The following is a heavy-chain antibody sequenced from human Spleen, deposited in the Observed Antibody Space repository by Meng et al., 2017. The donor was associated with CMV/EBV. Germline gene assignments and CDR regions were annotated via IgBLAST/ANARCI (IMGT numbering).Heavy chain of an antibody. V-gene: IGHV4-59*01. CDR2: IYHSGTI. D-gene: IGHD2/OR15-2a*01. CDR3: AREAGYFGYGMDV. Sequence: SETLSLTCSVSGASIRSYYWSWIRQSPGKGLEWIGQIYHSGTINYNPSLWSRVTMSVDKSNNQFSLKLTSVTAADTAVYYCAREAGYFGYGMDVWGQGTTVTVSS. CDR1: GASIRSYY. J-gene: IGHJ6*02.